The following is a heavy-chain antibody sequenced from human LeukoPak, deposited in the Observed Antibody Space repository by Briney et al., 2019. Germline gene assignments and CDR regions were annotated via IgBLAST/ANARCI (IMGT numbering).Heavy chain of an antibody. CDR2: ISYDGSNK. J-gene: IGHJ3*02. CDR1: GFTFSSYA. V-gene: IGHV3-30-3*01. D-gene: IGHD6-13*01. Sequence: GGSLRLSCAASGFTFSSYAMHWVRQAPGKGLEWVAVISYDGSNKYYADSVKGRFTISRDNSKDTLYLQMNSLRAEDTAVYYCARDIAAAGGEDAFDIWGQGTMVTVSS. CDR3: ARDIAAAGGEDAFDI.